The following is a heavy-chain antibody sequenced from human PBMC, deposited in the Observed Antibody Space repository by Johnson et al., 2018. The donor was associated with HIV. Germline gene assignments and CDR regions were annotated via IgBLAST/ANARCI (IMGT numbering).Heavy chain of an antibody. J-gene: IGHJ3*02. CDR1: GFTFSSYA. CDR2: ISYDGSNK. CDR3: AREDQDAFDI. V-gene: IGHV3-30-3*01. Sequence: QVQLVESGGGVVQPGRSLRLSCAASGFTFSSYAMHWVRQAPGKGLEWVAVISYDGSNKYYADSVKGRFTISRDNSKNTLYLQMNSLRAEDTAGYYCAREDQDAFDIWGQGTMVTVSS.